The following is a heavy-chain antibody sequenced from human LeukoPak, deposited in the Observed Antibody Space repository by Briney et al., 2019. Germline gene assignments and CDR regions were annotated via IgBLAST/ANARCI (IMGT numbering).Heavy chain of an antibody. D-gene: IGHD1-14*01. CDR2: IYTSGST. V-gene: IGHV4-61*02. CDR3: ARDRKNDGWNWFDP. CDR1: GGSISSSSYY. J-gene: IGHJ5*02. Sequence: SETLSLTCTVSGGSISSSSYYWSWIRQPAGKGLEWIGRIYTSGSTNYNPSLKSRVTMSVDTSKNQFSLKLSSVTAADTAVYYCARDRKNDGWNWFDPWGQGTLVTVSS.